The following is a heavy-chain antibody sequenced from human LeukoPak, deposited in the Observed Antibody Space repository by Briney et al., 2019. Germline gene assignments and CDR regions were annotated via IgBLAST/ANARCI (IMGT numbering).Heavy chain of an antibody. J-gene: IGHJ6*02. Sequence: SETLSLTCTVSGGSISSYYWSWIRQPPGKGLEWIGYIYYSGTTKYNPSLKSRVTISVDTSKNQFSLKLSSVTAADTAVYYCARDRLAGACNYYYYVLDVWGQGTTVTVSS. CDR1: GGSISSYY. D-gene: IGHD1-26*01. CDR3: ARDRLAGACNYYYYVLDV. V-gene: IGHV4-59*01. CDR2: IYYSGTT.